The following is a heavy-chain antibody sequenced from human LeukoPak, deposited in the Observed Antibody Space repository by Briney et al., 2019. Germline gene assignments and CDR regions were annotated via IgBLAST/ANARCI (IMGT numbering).Heavy chain of an antibody. V-gene: IGHV3-9*03. D-gene: IGHD5-18*01. Sequence: GGSLRLSCAASGFTFDDYAMHWVRQAPGKGLEWVSGISWNSGSIGYADSVKGRLTISRDNAKNSLYLQMNSPRAEDMALYYCAKDMGDTAMVLDVWGKGTTVTVSS. CDR1: GFTFDDYA. CDR2: ISWNSGSI. CDR3: AKDMGDTAMVLDV. J-gene: IGHJ6*04.